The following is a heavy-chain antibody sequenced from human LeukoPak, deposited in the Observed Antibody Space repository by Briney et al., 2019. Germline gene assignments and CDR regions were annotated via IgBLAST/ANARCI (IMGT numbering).Heavy chain of an antibody. D-gene: IGHD1-26*01. CDR3: AKVSWSSGSYSGGY. CDR1: GFTFSNYA. CDR2: ISGSGDNT. Sequence: GGSLRLSCAASGFTFSNYAMSWVRQAPGKGLEWVSTISGSGDNTYSADSVKGRFTISRDNSKNTLYLQMNSLRAEDTAVYYCAKVSWSSGSYSGGYWGQGTLVTVSS. J-gene: IGHJ4*02. V-gene: IGHV3-23*01.